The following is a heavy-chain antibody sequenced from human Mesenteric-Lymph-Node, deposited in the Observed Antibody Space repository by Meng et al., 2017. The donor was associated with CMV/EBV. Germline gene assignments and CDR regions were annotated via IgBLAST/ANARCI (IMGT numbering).Heavy chain of an antibody. CDR1: GYSFTSCG. CDR3: ARDFSGTAAI. D-gene: IGHD1-14*01. CDR2: VNSYGNT. V-gene: IGHV1-18*01. J-gene: IGHJ4*02. Sequence: KVSCKTSGYSFTSCGLSWARQAPGQGLEWMGWVNSYGNTNYAQKFQGRVTMTTDTSTSTAYMELRSLRSDDTAVYYCARDFSGTAAIWGQGTLVTVSS.